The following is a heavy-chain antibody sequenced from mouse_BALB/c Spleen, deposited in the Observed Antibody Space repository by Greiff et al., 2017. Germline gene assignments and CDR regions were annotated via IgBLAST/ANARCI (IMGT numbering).Heavy chain of an antibody. CDR2: IYPYNGGT. Sequence: DVKLQESGPELVKPGASVKISCKASGYTFTDYNMHWVKQSHGKSLEWIGYIYPYNGGTGYNQKFKSKATLTVDNSSSTAYMELRSLTSEDPAVYYCARSDDYDGARAMDYWGQGTSVTVSS. CDR3: ARSDDYDGARAMDY. J-gene: IGHJ4*01. D-gene: IGHD2-4*01. V-gene: IGHV1S29*02. CDR1: GYTFTDYN.